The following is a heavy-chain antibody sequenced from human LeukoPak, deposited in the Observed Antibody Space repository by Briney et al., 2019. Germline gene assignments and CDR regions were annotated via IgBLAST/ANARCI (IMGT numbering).Heavy chain of an antibody. CDR1: GFTFSSYA. CDR3: ANRSPKYNWNYGDFDY. Sequence: GGSLRLSCAASGFTFSSYAMSWVRQAPGKGPEWVSAISGSGGSTYYADSVKGRFTISRDNSKNTLYLQMNSLRAEDTAVYYCANRSPKYNWNYGDFDYWGQGTLVTVSS. V-gene: IGHV3-23*01. J-gene: IGHJ4*02. CDR2: ISGSGGST. D-gene: IGHD1-7*01.